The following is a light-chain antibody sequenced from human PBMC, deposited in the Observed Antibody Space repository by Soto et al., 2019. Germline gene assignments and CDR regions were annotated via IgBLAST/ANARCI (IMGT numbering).Light chain of an antibody. Sequence: EIVLTQSPATLSLSPGERATLSCRASQSVGNYLAWYQQKPGQAPRLLIYDSSSRAAGIPARFTGSGSGTDFTLTISGLEPADFALYYCQQRADWPITFGPGTKVDI. CDR1: QSVGNY. V-gene: IGKV3-11*01. CDR2: DSS. J-gene: IGKJ3*01. CDR3: QQRADWPIT.